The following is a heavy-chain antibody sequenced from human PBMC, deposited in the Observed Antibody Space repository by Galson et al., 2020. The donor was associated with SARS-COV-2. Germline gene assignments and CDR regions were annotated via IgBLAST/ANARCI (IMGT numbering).Heavy chain of an antibody. J-gene: IGHJ4*02. V-gene: IGHV4-30-4*01. Sequence: ASETLSLTCTVSGGSISSGDYYWSWIRQPPGKGLDWIGYIYYSGSTYYNPSLKSRVTISVDTSKNQFSLKLSSVTAADTAVYYCARVDVRGSSGFYYFDYWGQGTLVTVSS. CDR3: ARVDVRGSSGFYYFDY. CDR2: IYYSGST. CDR1: GGSISSGDYY. D-gene: IGHD3-22*01.